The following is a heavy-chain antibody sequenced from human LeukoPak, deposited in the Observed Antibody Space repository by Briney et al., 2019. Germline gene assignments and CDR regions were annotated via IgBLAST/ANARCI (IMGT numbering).Heavy chain of an antibody. CDR2: IYYSGST. V-gene: IGHV4-59*01. J-gene: IGHJ4*02. D-gene: IGHD7-27*01. CDR1: GGSISPYY. Sequence: PSETLSLTCTVSGGSISPYYWSWIRQPPGKGLEWIGYIYYSGSTNYNPSLKSRVTISVDTSKNQFSLKLSSVTAADTAVYYCARDPFLGSPGYWGQGTLVTVSS. CDR3: ARDPFLGSPGY.